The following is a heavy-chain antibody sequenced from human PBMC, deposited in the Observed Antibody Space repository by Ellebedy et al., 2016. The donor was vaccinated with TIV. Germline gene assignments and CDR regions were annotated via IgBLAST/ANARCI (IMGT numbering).Heavy chain of an antibody. Sequence: GGSLRLSCITSGFTFVDHAMTWVRQAPGKGLEWVGFIRSKAFGGTGEYAASVKGRFIISRDDSRGIAYLQMNSLKTEDTAVYFCARHREYRFDCWGQGTLVTVSS. CDR2: IRSKAFGGTG. V-gene: IGHV3-49*04. CDR3: ARHREYRFDC. D-gene: IGHD2/OR15-2a*01. CDR1: GFTFVDHA. J-gene: IGHJ4*02.